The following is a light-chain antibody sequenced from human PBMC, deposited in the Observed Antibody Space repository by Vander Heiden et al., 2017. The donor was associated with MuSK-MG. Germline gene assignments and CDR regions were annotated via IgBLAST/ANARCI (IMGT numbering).Light chain of an antibody. CDR3: CSYAGSSTLV. Sequence: QSALTQPASVSGSPGQSITISCTGTSSDVGTYNLVSWYPHHPGKAPKLMIYEGSERPSGVSDRFSGSKSGNTASLTISGLQAEDEADYYCCSYAGSSTLVFGGGTYLTVL. J-gene: IGLJ2*01. CDR2: EGS. CDR1: SSDVGTYNL. V-gene: IGLV2-23*01.